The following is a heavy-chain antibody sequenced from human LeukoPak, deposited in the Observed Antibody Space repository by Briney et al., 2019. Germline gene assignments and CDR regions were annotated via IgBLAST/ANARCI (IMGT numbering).Heavy chain of an antibody. D-gene: IGHD3-22*01. CDR3: ATDYYDSSGYGPGAFDI. CDR2: IYPGDSDT. J-gene: IGHJ3*02. Sequence: GESLNISCKGSGYSFTSYWIGWVRQMPGKGLEWMGIIYPGDSDTRYSPSFQGQVTISADKSISTAYLQWSSLKASDTAMYYCATDYYDSSGYGPGAFDIWGQGTMVTVSS. CDR1: GYSFTSYW. V-gene: IGHV5-51*01.